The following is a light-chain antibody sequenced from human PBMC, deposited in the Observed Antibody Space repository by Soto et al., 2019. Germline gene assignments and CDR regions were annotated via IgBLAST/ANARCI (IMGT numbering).Light chain of an antibody. V-gene: IGKV3-15*01. CDR2: GAS. J-gene: IGKJ2*01. CDR3: QQHSNWPPNT. Sequence: EIVMTPSPATLAVSTCERAALSCSASQSVSSNLAWYQQKTRQAPRILLYGASFRANGIPARFSGSGSGTEYTPTISSLQPAEFAVYYCQQHSNWPPNTFGQGTKLEIK. CDR1: QSVSSN.